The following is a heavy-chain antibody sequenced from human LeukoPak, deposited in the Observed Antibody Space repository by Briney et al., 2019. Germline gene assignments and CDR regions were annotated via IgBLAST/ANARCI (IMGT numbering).Heavy chain of an antibody. V-gene: IGHV1-18*01. Sequence: ASVKVSCKASGYTFTSYGISWVRQAPGQGLEWMGWISAYNGNTNYAQKLQGRVTMTTDTSTSTAYMELRSLRSDDTAVCYFARDQGIVGATAAFDIWGQGTMVTVSS. D-gene: IGHD1-26*01. CDR2: ISAYNGNT. CDR3: ARDQGIVGATAAFDI. CDR1: GYTFTSYG. J-gene: IGHJ3*02.